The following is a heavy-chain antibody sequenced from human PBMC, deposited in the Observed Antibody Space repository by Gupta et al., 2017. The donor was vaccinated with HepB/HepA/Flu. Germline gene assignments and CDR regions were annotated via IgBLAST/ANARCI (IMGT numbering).Heavy chain of an antibody. CDR1: EFTFSSYA. J-gene: IGHJ6*02. CDR2: ISGSGGSA. Sequence: EVQLLESGGGLVQPGVSLRLSCAASEFTFSSYAMSWVRRAPGKGLEWLSTISGSGGSAYYADSVKGRFTISRDNSKNTLYLQMNSLRAEDTAVYYCAKPLSPRRITFGGVVVADYGMDVWGQGTTVTVSS. V-gene: IGHV3-23*01. CDR3: AKPLSPRRITFGGVVVADYGMDV. D-gene: IGHD3-16*02.